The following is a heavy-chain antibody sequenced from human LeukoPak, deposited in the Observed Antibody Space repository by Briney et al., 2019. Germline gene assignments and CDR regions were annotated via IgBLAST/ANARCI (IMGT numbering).Heavy chain of an antibody. CDR3: ARAPMGWGYYFDY. CDR2: INAGNGNA. D-gene: IGHD1-26*01. V-gene: IGHV1-3*01. CDR1: GYTFTSYA. J-gene: IGHJ4*02. Sequence: ASVKVSCKASGYTFTSYAIHWVRQAPGQRLEWMGWINAGNGNAKYSQNFQGRVTITRDTSASTVYMELSSLRSEDTAVYYCARAPMGWGYYFDYWGQGTLVTVSS.